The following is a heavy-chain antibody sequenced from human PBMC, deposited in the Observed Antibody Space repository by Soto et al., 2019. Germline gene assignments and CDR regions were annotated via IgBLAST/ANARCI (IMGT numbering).Heavy chain of an antibody. V-gene: IGHV3-15*01. Sequence: PVGSLRLSCAASGFSFSNAWLSWVRQAPGKGLEWVGRIKSRADGGTTDYTAPVKGRFAISRDDSKNTLYLQMNSLKTEDTAVYYCTTGSTSTKNYWGQGTLVTVSS. D-gene: IGHD3-10*01. J-gene: IGHJ4*02. CDR2: IKSRADGGTT. CDR1: GFSFSNAW. CDR3: TTGSTSTKNY.